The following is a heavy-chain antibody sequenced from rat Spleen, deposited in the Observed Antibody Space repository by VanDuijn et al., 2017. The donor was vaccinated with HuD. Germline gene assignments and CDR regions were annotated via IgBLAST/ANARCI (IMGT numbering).Heavy chain of an antibody. Sequence: EVQLVESGGGLVQPGGSLKLSCAPSGFTFSDYNMAWVRQAPKKGLEWVASITHTGGNTYYPDSVKGRFTISRDNAKSTLYLQLNSLRSEDTATYYCTRERNWAFDYWGQGVMVTVSS. CDR3: TRERNWAFDY. CDR2: ITHTGGNT. D-gene: IGHD5-1*01. J-gene: IGHJ2*01. V-gene: IGHV5-20*01. CDR1: GFTFSDYN.